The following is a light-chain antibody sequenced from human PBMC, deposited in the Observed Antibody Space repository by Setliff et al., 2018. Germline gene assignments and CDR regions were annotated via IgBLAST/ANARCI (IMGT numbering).Light chain of an antibody. V-gene: IGLV1-44*01. J-gene: IGLJ1*01. CDR3: ATWYDSLNGRYV. CDR2: RNN. CDR1: SSNIGSNT. Sequence: QSVLAQPPSASGTPGQRVTISCSGSSSNIGSNTVNWYQQFPGTAPKLLIYRNNQRPSGVPDRFSGSKSATSASLAISGLQAEDEADYYCATWYDSLNGRYVFGTGTKVTVL.